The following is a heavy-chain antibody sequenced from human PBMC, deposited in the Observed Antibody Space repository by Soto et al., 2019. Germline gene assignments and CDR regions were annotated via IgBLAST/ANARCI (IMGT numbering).Heavy chain of an antibody. CDR3: AKERVRDFDG. J-gene: IGHJ4*02. Sequence: VQLVESGGGLLGPGGSLSLSCAASGFTFDDHAMHWVRQAPGKGLVWISAITWNSVALDYADSVKGRFTISRDNAKNSLYLQMNSLRPEDTALYYCAKERVRDFDGWGQGTLVTVSS. V-gene: IGHV3-9*01. CDR2: ITWNSVAL. CDR1: GFTFDDHA. D-gene: IGHD3-9*01.